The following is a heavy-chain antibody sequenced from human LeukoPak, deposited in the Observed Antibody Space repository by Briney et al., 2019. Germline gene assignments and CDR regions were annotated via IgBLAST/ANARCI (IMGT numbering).Heavy chain of an antibody. CDR3: ARHYQYYMDV. Sequence: SETLSLTCTVSGGSISSYYWSWIRQPPGKGLEWIGYIYTSGSTNYNPPLKSRVTISVDTSKNQFSLKLSSVTAADTAVYYCARHYQYYMDVWGKGTTVTVSS. J-gene: IGHJ6*03. D-gene: IGHD3-10*01. CDR1: GGSISSYY. V-gene: IGHV4-4*09. CDR2: IYTSGST.